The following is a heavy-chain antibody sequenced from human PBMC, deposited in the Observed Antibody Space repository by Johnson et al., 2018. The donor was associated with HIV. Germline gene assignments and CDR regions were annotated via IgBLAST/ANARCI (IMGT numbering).Heavy chain of an antibody. CDR2: ISSNGGST. V-gene: IGHV3-64*01. D-gene: IGHD5-24*01. CDR1: GFIFSSYA. Sequence: VQLVESGGGLVQPGGSLRLSCAVSGFIFSSYAMHWVRQAPGKGLEYISTISSNGGSTYSATSVKGRFTISRDNSKNTLYLQMGSLRAEDMAVYYCARGGLEMATITDAFDIWGQGTMVTVSS. J-gene: IGHJ3*02. CDR3: ARGGLEMATITDAFDI.